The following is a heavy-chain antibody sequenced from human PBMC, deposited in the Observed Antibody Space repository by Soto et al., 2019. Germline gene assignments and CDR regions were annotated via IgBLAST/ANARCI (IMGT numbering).Heavy chain of an antibody. V-gene: IGHV3-33*01. CDR1: VFTCSSYG. D-gene: IGHD5-18*01. J-gene: IGHJ4*02. CDR2: IWYDGSNK. CDR3: ARDPRGYSYGGIDY. Sequence: WWSLRLSCAASVFTCSSYGMHWVRQAPGKGLEWVAVIWYDGSNKYYADSVKGRFTISRDNSKNTLYLQMNSLRAEDTAVYYCARDPRGYSYGGIDYWGQGTLVTVSS.